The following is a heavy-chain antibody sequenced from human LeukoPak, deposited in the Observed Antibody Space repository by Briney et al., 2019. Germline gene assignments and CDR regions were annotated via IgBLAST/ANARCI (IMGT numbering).Heavy chain of an antibody. Sequence: PSETLSLTCTVSGGSISSSSYYWGWIRQPPGKGLEWIGSIHYSGSTNYNPSLKSRVTISVDTSKNQFSLKLSSVTAADTAVYYCARGDVDTAMVSDYWGQGTLVTVSS. CDR1: GGSISSSSYY. CDR2: IHYSGST. D-gene: IGHD5-18*01. J-gene: IGHJ4*02. CDR3: ARGDVDTAMVSDY. V-gene: IGHV4-39*07.